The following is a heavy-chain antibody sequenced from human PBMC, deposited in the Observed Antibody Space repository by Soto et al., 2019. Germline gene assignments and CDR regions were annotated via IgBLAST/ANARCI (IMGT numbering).Heavy chain of an antibody. CDR3: ALRQDWHYLTDN. CDR1: GVSINNYY. V-gene: IGHV4-59*01. J-gene: IGHJ5*01. Sequence: SVTLSLSCTFSGVSINNYYWSWILQSPGRGLEWIGCSYYSGTTNYNPSLSSRVTISIGASKTQFSLRLRSVTAADTAVYYGALRQDWHYLTDN. CDR2: SYYSGTT. D-gene: IGHD1-7*01.